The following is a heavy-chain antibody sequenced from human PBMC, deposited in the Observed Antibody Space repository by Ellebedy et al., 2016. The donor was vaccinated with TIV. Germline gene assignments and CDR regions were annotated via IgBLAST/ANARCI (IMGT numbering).Heavy chain of an antibody. CDR3: ANAPLREAAAVDY. J-gene: IGHJ4*02. CDR1: GFTFSSYA. V-gene: IGHV3-23*01. Sequence: GESLKISCAASGFTFSSYAMSWVRQAPGKGLEWVSAISGSGGSTYYADSVKGRFTISRDNSKNTLYLQMNSLRAEDTAVYYCANAPLREAAAVDYWGQGTLVTVSS. CDR2: ISGSGGST. D-gene: IGHD6-13*01.